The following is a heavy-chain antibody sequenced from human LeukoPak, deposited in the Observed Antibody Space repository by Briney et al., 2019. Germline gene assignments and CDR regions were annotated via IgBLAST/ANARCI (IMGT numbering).Heavy chain of an antibody. J-gene: IGHJ4*02. CDR1: GFTFSSYA. CDR3: AKTSAGIRGGYFDY. V-gene: IGHV3-23*01. Sequence: GGSLGLSCAASGFTFSSYAMRWVRHAPRKGLEWVSLINDSGGNTYYADSVKGRFTISRDNSKNTLFLQMSSLRAEDTAVYYCAKTSAGIRGGYFDYWGQGTLVTVSS. CDR2: INDSGGNT. D-gene: IGHD3-10*01.